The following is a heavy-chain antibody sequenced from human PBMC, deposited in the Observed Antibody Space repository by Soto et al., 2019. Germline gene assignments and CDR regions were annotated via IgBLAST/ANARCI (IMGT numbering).Heavy chain of an antibody. D-gene: IGHD2-15*01. CDR2: ISGGGGDT. J-gene: IGHJ3*02. CDR3: AKSLFGGPDI. CDR1: RFTFSTYA. V-gene: IGHV3-23*01. Sequence: GVSLRLSCAASRFTFSTYAMSWVRQAPGKGLEWVSGISGGGGDTSYADSVRGRFTCSRDNSKNTLYLQMNSLRAEDTALYYCAKSLFGGPDIWGQGTMVTVSS.